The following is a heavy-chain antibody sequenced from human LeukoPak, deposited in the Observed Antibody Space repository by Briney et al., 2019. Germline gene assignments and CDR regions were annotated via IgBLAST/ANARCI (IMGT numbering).Heavy chain of an antibody. CDR2: IGVSGGST. V-gene: IGHV3-23*01. J-gene: IGHJ4*02. D-gene: IGHD6-25*01. CDR3: ARDLDNGAAFDY. CDR1: GFTFSSNA. Sequence: GGSLRLSCAASGFTFSSNAMSWVRQAPGKGLEWVSGIGVSGGSTYYADSVKGRFTISRDNAKNSLYLQLNSLRAEDTAIYYCARDLDNGAAFDYWGQGTLVTVSS.